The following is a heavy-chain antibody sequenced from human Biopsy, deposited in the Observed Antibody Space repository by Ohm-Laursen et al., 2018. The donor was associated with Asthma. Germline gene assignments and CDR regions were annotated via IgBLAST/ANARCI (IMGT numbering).Heavy chain of an antibody. D-gene: IGHD3-3*01. CDR3: AKERYYDFWSGYPI. CDR1: GFTFGDYW. Sequence: SLRLSCSASGFTFGDYWMSWVRQVPGKGLEWVANIKHDGTEKNHVDSLKGRFTISRDNSKNTLYLQMNSLRAEDTAVYYCAKERYYDFWSGYPIWGRGTMVTVSS. J-gene: IGHJ3*02. CDR2: IKHDGTEK. V-gene: IGHV3-7*01.